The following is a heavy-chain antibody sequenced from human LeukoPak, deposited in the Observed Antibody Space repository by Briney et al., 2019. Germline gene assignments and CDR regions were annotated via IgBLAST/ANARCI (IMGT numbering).Heavy chain of an antibody. D-gene: IGHD1-26*01. CDR3: ASYLVGANY. CDR2: IYYSGST. J-gene: IGHJ4*02. CDR1: GGSISSSSYY. V-gene: IGHV4-39*07. Sequence: SETLSLTCTVPGGSISSSSYYWGWIRQPPGKGLEWIGSIYYSGSTYYNPSLKSRVTISVDTSKNQFSLKLSSVTAADTAVYYCASYLVGANYWGQGTLVTVSS.